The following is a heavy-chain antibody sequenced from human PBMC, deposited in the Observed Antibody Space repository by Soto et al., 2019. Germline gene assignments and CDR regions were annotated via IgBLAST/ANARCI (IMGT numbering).Heavy chain of an antibody. V-gene: IGHV4-30-4*01. CDR1: GGSMSGHMSY. Sequence: QVQLQESGPGLVKPSETLSLTCTVSGGSMSGHMSYWSWIRQPPGKGLEWIGYIYESGSTYYNPSLKSRVTITVDTSKTQFSLRLNSVTAADTAVYYCAREIIPLTTDWYFDLWGRGTLVTVSS. J-gene: IGHJ2*01. CDR2: IYESGST. CDR3: AREIIPLTTDWYFDL. D-gene: IGHD4-17*01.